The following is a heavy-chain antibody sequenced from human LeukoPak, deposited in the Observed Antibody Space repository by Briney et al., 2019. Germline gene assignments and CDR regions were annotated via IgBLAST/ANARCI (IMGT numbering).Heavy chain of an antibody. CDR2: IKQDGSEK. Sequence: GGSLRLSCAASGFTFSSYWMNWVRQAPGKGLEWVANIKQDGSEKYYVDSVKGRFTISRDNAKNSLYLQMNSLRAADTAVYYCAKGNRYADYWGQGTLVTVSS. CDR3: AKGNRYADY. CDR1: GFTFSSYW. J-gene: IGHJ4*02. V-gene: IGHV3-7*03. D-gene: IGHD2-2*01.